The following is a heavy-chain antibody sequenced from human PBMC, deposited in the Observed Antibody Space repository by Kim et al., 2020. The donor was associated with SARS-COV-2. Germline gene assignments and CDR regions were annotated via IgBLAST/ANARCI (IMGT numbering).Heavy chain of an antibody. J-gene: IGHJ6*01. V-gene: IGHV4-61*01. D-gene: IGHD6-13*01. CDR2: IYYSGST. CDR1: GGSVSSGSYY. Sequence: SETLSLTCTVSGGSVSSGSYYWSWIRQPPGKGLEWVGYIYYSGSTNYNPSLKSRVTISVDTSKNQFSLKLSSVTAADTAVYYCARDSSRWPYYYYVMDV. CDR3: ARDSSRWPYYYYVMDV.